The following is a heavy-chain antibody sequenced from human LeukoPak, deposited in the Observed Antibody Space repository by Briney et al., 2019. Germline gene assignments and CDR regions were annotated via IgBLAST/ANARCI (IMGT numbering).Heavy chain of an antibody. Sequence: SQTLSLTFAISGDSVSSNSGAWNWIRQSPSRGLEWLGRTYYRSKWYNDYAVSVKSRITINPDTSKNQFSLQLNSVTPEDTAVYYCARGLWFGERQNWFDPWGQGTLVTVSS. CDR3: ARGLWFGERQNWFDP. CDR1: GDSVSSNSGA. V-gene: IGHV6-1*01. D-gene: IGHD3-10*01. J-gene: IGHJ5*02. CDR2: TYYRSKWYN.